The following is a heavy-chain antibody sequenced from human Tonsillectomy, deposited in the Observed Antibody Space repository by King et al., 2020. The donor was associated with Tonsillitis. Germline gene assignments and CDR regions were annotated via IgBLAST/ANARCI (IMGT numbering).Heavy chain of an antibody. CDR2: IKSKTDGGTI. CDR1: GFPFTDAW. CDR3: TIRIRP. D-gene: IGHD3-3*02. Sequence: VQLVESGGGLVKPGGSLRLSCAVSGFPFTDAWMSWVRQAPGKGLEWVSRIKSKTDGGTIDYAGSVKGRFTISRDDSKSTLYLQMDSLQPEDTAMSYCTIRIRPGGQGTLVTVSS. V-gene: IGHV3-15*01. J-gene: IGHJ4*02.